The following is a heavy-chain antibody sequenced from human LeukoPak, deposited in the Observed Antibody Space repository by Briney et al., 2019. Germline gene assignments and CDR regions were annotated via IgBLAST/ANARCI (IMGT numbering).Heavy chain of an antibody. CDR3: ARDLEAANTYYFDY. J-gene: IGHJ4*02. CDR1: GFTFSNYA. D-gene: IGHD6-13*01. CDR2: ISDDGSRQ. V-gene: IGHV3-30*14. Sequence: HPGGSLRLSCAATGFTFSNYAIHWGRQAPGKGLEWVAFISDDGSRQHYADSVKGRFTISRDNSKNTVYLQVNSLRDEDTAVYYCARDLEAANTYYFDYWGQGTMVTVSS.